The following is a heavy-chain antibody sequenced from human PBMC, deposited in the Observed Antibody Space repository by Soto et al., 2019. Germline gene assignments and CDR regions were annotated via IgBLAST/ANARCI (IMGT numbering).Heavy chain of an antibody. D-gene: IGHD3-3*01. CDR3: ARDPFYDFWSGYYHGSGPFDY. Sequence: PGGSLRLSCAASGFTFSSYAMHWVRQAPGKGLEWVAVISYDGSNKYYADSVKGRFTISRDNSKNTLYLQMNSLRAEDTAVYYCARDPFYDFWSGYYHGSGPFDYWGQGTLVTVSS. V-gene: IGHV3-30-3*01. CDR1: GFTFSSYA. CDR2: ISYDGSNK. J-gene: IGHJ4*02.